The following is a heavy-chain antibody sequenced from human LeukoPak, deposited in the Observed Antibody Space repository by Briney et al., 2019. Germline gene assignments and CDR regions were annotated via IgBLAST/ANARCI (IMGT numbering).Heavy chain of an antibody. D-gene: IGHD6-13*01. CDR2: INPSGGST. V-gene: IGHV1-46*01. J-gene: IGHJ5*02. CDR3: ARVSSSPGLSAWSDP. Sequence: GASVKVSCKASGYTFTSYYMHWVRQAPGQGLEWMGIINPSGGSTSYAQKFQGRVTMTRDTSTSTVYMELSSLRSEDTAVYYCARVSSSPGLSAWSDPWGQGTLVTVSS. CDR1: GYTFTSYY.